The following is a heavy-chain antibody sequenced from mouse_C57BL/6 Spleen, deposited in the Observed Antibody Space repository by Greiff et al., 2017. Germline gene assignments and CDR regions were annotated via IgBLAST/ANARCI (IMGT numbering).Heavy chain of an antibody. CDR2: IDPSDSET. D-gene: IGHD1-1*01. V-gene: IGHV1-52*01. CDR3: ARLRYYGSNYAMDY. Sequence: VQLQQPGAELVRPGSSVKLSCKASGYTLPSYWMHWVKQRPIQVLEWIGNIDPSDSETHYNQKVKDKSTLTVDKSSSTAYMQLSSLTSEDSAVYYGARLRYYGSNYAMDYWGQGTSVTVSS. CDR1: GYTLPSYW. J-gene: IGHJ4*01.